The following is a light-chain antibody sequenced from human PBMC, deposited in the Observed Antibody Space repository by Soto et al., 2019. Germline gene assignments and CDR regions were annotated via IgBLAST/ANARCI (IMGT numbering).Light chain of an antibody. J-gene: IGLJ1*01. V-gene: IGLV1-47*01. CDR2: RNN. Sequence: QSVLTQPPSASGTPGQRVTISCSGSSSNIGSNYVYWYQQLPGTAPKLLIYRNNQRPSGLPDRFPGSKSGTSASLAISGLRSEDEADYYCAAWDDSLSGLPFGTGTKVTVL. CDR3: AAWDDSLSGLP. CDR1: SSNIGSNY.